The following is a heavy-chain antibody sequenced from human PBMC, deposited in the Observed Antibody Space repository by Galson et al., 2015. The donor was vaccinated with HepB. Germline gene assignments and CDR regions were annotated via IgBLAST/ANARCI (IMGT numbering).Heavy chain of an antibody. J-gene: IGHJ6*02. D-gene: IGHD2-15*01. CDR1: GFTFSSYG. CDR2: ISYDGSNK. V-gene: IGHV3-30*18. Sequence: SLRLSCAASGFTFSSYGMHWVRQAPGKGLEWVAVISYDGSNKYYADSVKGRFTISRDNSKNTLYLQMNSLRAEDTAVYYCAKARRKLVAGARGYGMDVWGQGTTVTVSS. CDR3: AKARRKLVAGARGYGMDV.